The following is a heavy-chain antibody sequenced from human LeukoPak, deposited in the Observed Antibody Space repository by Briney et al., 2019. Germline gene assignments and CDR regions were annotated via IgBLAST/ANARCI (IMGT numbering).Heavy chain of an antibody. CDR2: VYTSGST. CDR3: ARDQALGYGWPTVLAIDI. D-gene: IGHD6-19*01. V-gene: IGHV4-61*02. CDR1: GYSISNGYY. J-gene: IGHJ3*02. Sequence: SETLSLTCTVSGYSISNGYYWGWIRQPAGKGLEWIGRVYTSGSTNYNPSLKSRVTISIDTSKNQFSLNLSSVTAADTAVYYCARDQALGYGWPTVLAIDIWGQGTMVTVSS.